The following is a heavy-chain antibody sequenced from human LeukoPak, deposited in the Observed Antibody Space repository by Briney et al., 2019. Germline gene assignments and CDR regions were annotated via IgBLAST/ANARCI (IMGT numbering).Heavy chain of an antibody. CDR3: ARDWELGIAAAAPFDY. CDR2: IKQDGSEK. CDR1: GFTFSSYW. D-gene: IGHD6-13*01. J-gene: IGHJ4*02. V-gene: IGHV3-7*01. Sequence: QAGGSLRLSCAASGFTFSSYWMSWVRQAPGKGLEWVANIKQDGSEKYYVDSVKGRFTISRDNAKNSLYLQMNSLRAEDTAVYYCARDWELGIAAAAPFDYWGQGTLVTVSS.